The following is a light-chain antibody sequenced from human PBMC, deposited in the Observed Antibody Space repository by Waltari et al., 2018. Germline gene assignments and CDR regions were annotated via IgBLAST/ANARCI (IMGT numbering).Light chain of an antibody. CDR1: RSVSIY. J-gene: IGKJ4*01. CDR3: QQTYDTPLT. Sequence: DIQMTQASSSLSASVGDRVNITCRASRSVSIYLNWYQQKPGKAPNLLIYGTSALQTGVPSRFSGSGSGTDFTLTITNLQPEDFGIYYCQQTYDTPLTFGAGTKVQLK. CDR2: GTS. V-gene: IGKV1-39*01.